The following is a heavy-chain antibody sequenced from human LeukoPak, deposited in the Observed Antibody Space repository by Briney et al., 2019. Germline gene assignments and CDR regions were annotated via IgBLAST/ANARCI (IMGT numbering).Heavy chain of an antibody. J-gene: IGHJ6*02. CDR2: INPNSGGT. D-gene: IGHD6-13*01. V-gene: IGHV1-2*02. Sequence: ASVKVSCKASGYTFTGYYMHWVRQAPGQGLEWMGWINPNSGGTNYAQKFQGRVTITRDTSISTAYMELSRLRSDDTAVYYCARGQQLVPPYGMDVWGQGTTVTVSS. CDR1: GYTFTGYY. CDR3: ARGQQLVPPYGMDV.